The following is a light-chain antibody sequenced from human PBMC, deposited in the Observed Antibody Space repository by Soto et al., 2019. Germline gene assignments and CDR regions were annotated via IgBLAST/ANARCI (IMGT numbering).Light chain of an antibody. J-gene: IGLJ2*01. CDR2: EVS. CDR3: SSYARGNNFV. V-gene: IGLV2-8*01. CDR1: SGDVGAYNY. Sequence: QSVLTQPPSASGSPGQSVTISCTGTSGDVGAYNYVSWFQQHPGKAPKFMIYEVSKRPSGVPDRFSGSKSGNTASLTVSGLQAEDEADYYSSSYARGNNFVFGGGTKVTVL.